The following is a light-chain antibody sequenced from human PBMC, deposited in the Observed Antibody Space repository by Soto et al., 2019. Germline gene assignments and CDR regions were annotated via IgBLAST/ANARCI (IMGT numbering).Light chain of an antibody. CDR2: GAS. V-gene: IGKV1-9*01. J-gene: IGKJ2*01. Sequence: DIQLTQSPSFLSASVGDRVTITCRASQGISTYLAWYLQRPGKAPKLLIYGASTLQSGVPSRFSGSGSGTEFTLTIIRLQPEDFGTYYFQQLHSDWYAFGQGTKLEIK. CDR3: QQLHSDWYA. CDR1: QGISTY.